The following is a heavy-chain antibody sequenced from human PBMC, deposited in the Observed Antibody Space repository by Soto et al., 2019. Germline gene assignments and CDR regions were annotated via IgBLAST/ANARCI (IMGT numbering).Heavy chain of an antibody. CDR2: IYPGDSDT. V-gene: IGHV5-51*01. CDR3: ARRGSSKSKSYGMGV. J-gene: IGHJ6*04. CDR1: GYTFTNYW. D-gene: IGHD6-13*01. Sequence: PGESLTISCKGSGYTFTNYWIGWVRPMPGKGLEWAGIIYPGDSDTRYSPSFQGHVTISADKSISTAYLQWISLKASDTAIYYCARRGSSKSKSYGMGVLHRVTTVTVSS.